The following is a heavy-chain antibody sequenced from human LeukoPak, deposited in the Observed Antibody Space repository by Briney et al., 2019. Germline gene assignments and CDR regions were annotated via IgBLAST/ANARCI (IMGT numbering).Heavy chain of an antibody. CDR1: GFTFSNAW. CDR2: IKSKTDGGTT. J-gene: IGHJ3*02. D-gene: IGHD1-26*01. CDR3: ARERELDGRGDAFDI. Sequence: GGSLRLSCAASGFTFSNAWMSWVRQAPGKGLEWVGRIKSKTDGGTTDYAAPVKGRFTISRDDSKNTLYLQMNSLRAEDTAVYYCARERELDGRGDAFDIWGQGTMVTVSS. V-gene: IGHV3-15*01.